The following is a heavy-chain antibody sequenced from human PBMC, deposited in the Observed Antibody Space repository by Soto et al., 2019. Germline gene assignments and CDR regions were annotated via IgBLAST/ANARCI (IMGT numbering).Heavy chain of an antibody. J-gene: IGHJ6*02. D-gene: IGHD3-3*01. V-gene: IGHV3-23*01. CDR1: GFTFSSYA. Sequence: GGSLRLSCAASGFTFSSYAMSWVRQAPGKGLEWVSAISGSGGSTYYADSVKGRFTISRDNSKNTLYLQMNSLRAEDTAVYYCAKDGPARTYYDFWSGYYEPGHYYYGMDVWGQGTTVTVSS. CDR3: AKDGPARTYYDFWSGYYEPGHYYYGMDV. CDR2: ISGSGGST.